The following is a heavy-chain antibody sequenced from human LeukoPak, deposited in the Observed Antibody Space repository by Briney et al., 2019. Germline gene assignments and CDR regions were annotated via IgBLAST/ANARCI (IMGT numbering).Heavy chain of an antibody. CDR3: AREPPGY. Sequence: SQTLPLTCTVSGGSVTSGNYYWNWIRQPAGKGLEWIGRIYTNGGASYNPSLKSRVTISIDASKNQFSLKLSSVTAADTAVYYCAREPPGYWGQGILVTVSS. J-gene: IGHJ4*02. CDR2: IYTNGGA. V-gene: IGHV4-61*02. CDR1: GGSVTSGNYY.